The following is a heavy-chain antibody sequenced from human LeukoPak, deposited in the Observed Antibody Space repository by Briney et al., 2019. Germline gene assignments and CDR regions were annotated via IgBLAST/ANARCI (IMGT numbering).Heavy chain of an antibody. Sequence: GASVKVSCKASGGTFSSYAISWVRQAPGQGLEWMGGIIPIFSTANYAQKFQGRVTITTDESTSTAYMELSSLRSEDTAVYYCARDLRATGDYWGQGTLVTVSS. CDR1: GGTFSSYA. V-gene: IGHV1-69*05. J-gene: IGHJ4*02. CDR2: IIPIFSTA. CDR3: ARDLRATGDY. D-gene: IGHD1-26*01.